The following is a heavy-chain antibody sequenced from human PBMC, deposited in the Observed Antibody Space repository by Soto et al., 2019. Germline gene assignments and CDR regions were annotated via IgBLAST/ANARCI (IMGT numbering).Heavy chain of an antibody. CDR1: GGSISSYY. CDR3: ADSNFTGYYVIDY. CDR2: IYYSGST. V-gene: IGHV4-59*01. Sequence: SETLSLTCTVSGGSISSYYWSWIRQPPGKGLEWIGYIYYSGSTNYNPSHKSRVTRSENTSKNQCSLKLSSVTAADPAVYYCADSNFTGYYVIDYWGQGTLVTVSS. J-gene: IGHJ4*02. D-gene: IGHD3-9*01.